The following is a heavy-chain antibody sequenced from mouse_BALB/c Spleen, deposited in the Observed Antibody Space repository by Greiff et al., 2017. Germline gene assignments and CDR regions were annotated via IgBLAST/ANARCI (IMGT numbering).Heavy chain of an antibody. J-gene: IGHJ3*01. Sequence: QVQLQQSGPGLVAPSQSLSITCTASGFSLTSYGVHWVRQPPGKGLEWLGVIWAGGSTNYNSALMSRLSISKDNSKSQVFLKMNSLQTDDTAMYYCAFYGNHFAYWGQGTLVTVSA. CDR3: AFYGNHFAY. CDR2: IWAGGST. V-gene: IGHV2-9*02. D-gene: IGHD2-1*01. CDR1: GFSLTSYG.